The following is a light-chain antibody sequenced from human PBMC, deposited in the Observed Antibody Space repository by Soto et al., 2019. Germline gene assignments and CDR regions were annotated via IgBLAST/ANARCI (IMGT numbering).Light chain of an antibody. V-gene: IGKV3-20*01. Sequence: EIVLTQSPGTLSLSPAERATLSCRASQRVSSSYVAWYQRKPGQAPRLLIYEASIRAIVIPDRFSGSGSGTDFTLTISSLEPEDFAVYHCQQYGRSPPTFGQGSKVEIK. CDR1: QRVSSSY. CDR2: EAS. J-gene: IGKJ1*01. CDR3: QQYGRSPPT.